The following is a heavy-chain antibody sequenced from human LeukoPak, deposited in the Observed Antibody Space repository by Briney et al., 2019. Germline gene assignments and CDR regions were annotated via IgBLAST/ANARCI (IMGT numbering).Heavy chain of an antibody. J-gene: IGHJ6*02. V-gene: IGHV3-20*01. Sequence: GGSLRLSCAASGFTFDDYDMSWVRQAPGKGLEWVSGINWNGGSTGYADSVKGRFTISRDNAKNSLYLQMNSLRAEDTALYHCARGPYYDFWSGYYTGVGYYYYYGMDVWGQGTTVTVSS. D-gene: IGHD3-3*01. CDR3: ARGPYYDFWSGYYTGVGYYYYYGMDV. CDR2: INWNGGST. CDR1: GFTFDDYD.